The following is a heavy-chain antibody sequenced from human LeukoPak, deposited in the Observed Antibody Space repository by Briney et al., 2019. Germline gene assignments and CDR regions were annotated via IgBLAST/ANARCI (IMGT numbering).Heavy chain of an antibody. J-gene: IGHJ6*02. V-gene: IGHV4-61*02. CDR1: RGSISSGGYY. Sequence: PSETLSLTCTVSRGSISSGGYYCSWIRQPAGKGLEWIGRIYIIGSTNYNPPLKSRVTMSVDTSKNQFSLKLSSVTAADTAVYYCARDSLTVLRFLEWGDNPYCYYGMDVWGQGTTVTVSS. D-gene: IGHD3-3*01. CDR3: ARDSLTVLRFLEWGDNPYCYYGMDV. CDR2: IYIIGST.